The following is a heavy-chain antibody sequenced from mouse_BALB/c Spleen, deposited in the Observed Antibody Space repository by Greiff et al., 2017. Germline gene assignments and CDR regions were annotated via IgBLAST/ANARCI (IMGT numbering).Heavy chain of an antibody. D-gene: IGHD2-14*01. CDR2: ISSGGST. V-gene: IGHV5-6-5*01. Sequence: EVKLVESGGGLVKPGGSLKLSCAASGFTFSSYAMSWVRQTPEKRLEWVASISSGGSTYYPDSVKGRFTISRDNARNILYLQMSSLRSEDTAMYYCARGGRYRYDGYFDVWGAGTTVTVSS. J-gene: IGHJ1*01. CDR1: GFTFSSYA. CDR3: ARGGRYRYDGYFDV.